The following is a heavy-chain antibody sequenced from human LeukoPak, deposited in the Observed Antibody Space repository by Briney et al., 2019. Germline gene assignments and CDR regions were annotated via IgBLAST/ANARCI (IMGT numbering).Heavy chain of an antibody. D-gene: IGHD1-26*01. Sequence: TSETLSLTCAVYGGSFSGYYWSWIRQPPGKGLEWVGEXXDSGTSNYNPSLKSRVTISVDSSKNQFSLRLESVSAADTAVYYCARPARYRRVGGTVEYFQRWGQGTLVIVSS. J-gene: IGHJ1*01. CDR1: GGSFSGYY. CDR3: ARPARYRRVGGTVEYFQR. CDR2: XXDSGTS. V-gene: IGHV4-34*01.